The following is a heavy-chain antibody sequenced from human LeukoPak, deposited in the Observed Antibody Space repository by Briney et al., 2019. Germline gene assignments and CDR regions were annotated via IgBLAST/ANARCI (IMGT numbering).Heavy chain of an antibody. CDR3: ASDGGGNWFDP. D-gene: IGHD3-16*01. J-gene: IGHJ5*02. CDR2: IHYSGYT. Sequence: PSETLSLTCTVSGGSIGSLYWSWIRQSPGKGLEWIGYIHYSGYTYHNPSLTGRVTISVDVSRSQFSLRLTSVTAADTAIYYCASDGGGNWFDPWGQGTLVTVSS. V-gene: IGHV4-59*01. CDR1: GGSIGSLY.